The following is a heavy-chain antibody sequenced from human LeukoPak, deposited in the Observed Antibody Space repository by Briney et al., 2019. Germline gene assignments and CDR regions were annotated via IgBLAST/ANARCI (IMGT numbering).Heavy chain of an antibody. Sequence: PSETLSLTCTVSGYSISSGYYWGWIRQPPGKGLEWIGSIYHSGSTYYNPSLKSRVTISVDTSKNQFSLKLSSVTAADTAVYYCARDWLDYYDSSAFDIWGQGTMVTVSS. CDR1: GYSISSGYY. D-gene: IGHD3-22*01. V-gene: IGHV4-38-2*02. J-gene: IGHJ3*02. CDR3: ARDWLDYYDSSAFDI. CDR2: IYHSGST.